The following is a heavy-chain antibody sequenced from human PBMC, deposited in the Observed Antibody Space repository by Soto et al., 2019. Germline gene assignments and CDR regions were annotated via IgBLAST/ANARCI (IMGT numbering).Heavy chain of an antibody. CDR3: TTQGFGGLHGLVDV. V-gene: IGHV4-61*01. J-gene: IGHJ6*02. Sequence: QVQLQELGPGLVKPSETLSLTCTVSGGSFSSFNIHFGNHYSSWIRLPPGKGLEWIGYISNIGFTRYNPSLKSRVSISVATSKNQFSLKLTSVTAADTAVYYCTTQGFGGLHGLVDVWGQGTTVTVSS. CDR2: ISNIGFT. D-gene: IGHD3-10*01. CDR1: GGSFSSFNIHFGNHY.